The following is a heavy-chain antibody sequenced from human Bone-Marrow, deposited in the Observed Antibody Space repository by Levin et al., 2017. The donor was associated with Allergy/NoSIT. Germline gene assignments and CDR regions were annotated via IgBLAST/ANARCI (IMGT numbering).Heavy chain of an antibody. Sequence: SQTLSLTCTVSGGSISSYYWSWIRQPPGKGLEWIGYIYYSGSTNYNPSLKSRVTISVDTSKNQFSLKLSSVTAADTAVYYCARMRKGIAVGKGFEFDYWGQGTLVTVSS. V-gene: IGHV4-59*01. D-gene: IGHD6-19*01. CDR1: GGSISSYY. J-gene: IGHJ4*02. CDR2: IYYSGST. CDR3: ARMRKGIAVGKGFEFDY.